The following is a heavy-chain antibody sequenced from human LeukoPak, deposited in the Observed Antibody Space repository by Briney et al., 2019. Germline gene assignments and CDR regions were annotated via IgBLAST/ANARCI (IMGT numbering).Heavy chain of an antibody. V-gene: IGHV1-2*02. CDR2: INPNSGGT. CDR1: GYSFTDYY. CDR3: ARDFLHVYYYDSSGYVRGAFDI. Sequence: ASVKVSCKASGYSFTDYYIHWVRQAPGQGLEWMGWINPNSGGTNYAQMFQGRVTMTWDTSISTAYMELSRLRSDDTAVYYCARDFLHVYYYDSSGYVRGAFDIWGQGTMVTVSS. D-gene: IGHD3-22*01. J-gene: IGHJ3*02.